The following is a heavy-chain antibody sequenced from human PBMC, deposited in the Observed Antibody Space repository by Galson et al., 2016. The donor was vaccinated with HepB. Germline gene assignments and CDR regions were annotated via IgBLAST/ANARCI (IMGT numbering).Heavy chain of an antibody. V-gene: IGHV6-1*01. CDR2: TFYRSKWYS. CDR3: ARVAVGTRYSSSSGPYYFDY. CDR1: GDSVSTTSGA. D-gene: IGHD6-6*01. Sequence: CAISGDSVSTTSGAWHWIRQSPSRGLEWLGRTFYRSKWYSEYAVSVKSRIIVNPDTSQNQFSLNVNSVTAADTAVYYCARVAVGTRYSSSSGPYYFDYWGQGTLVTVSS. J-gene: IGHJ4*02.